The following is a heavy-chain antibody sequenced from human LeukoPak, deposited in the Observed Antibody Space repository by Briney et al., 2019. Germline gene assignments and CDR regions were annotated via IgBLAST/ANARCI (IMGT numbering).Heavy chain of an antibody. CDR3: AKVAGYSSSWYTGYFQH. J-gene: IGHJ1*01. Sequence: GGSLRLSCAASGFTFSSYGMLWVRQAPGKGREWVAVILYDGSNKYYADSVKGRFTISRDNSKNTLYLQMNGLRAEDTAVYYCAKVAGYSSSWYTGYFQHWGQGTMVTVSS. CDR1: GFTFSSYG. CDR2: ILYDGSNK. D-gene: IGHD6-13*01. V-gene: IGHV3-30*18.